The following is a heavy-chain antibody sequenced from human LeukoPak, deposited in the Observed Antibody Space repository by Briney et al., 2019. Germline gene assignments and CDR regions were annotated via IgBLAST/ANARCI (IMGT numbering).Heavy chain of an antibody. CDR1: GFTFSSYS. Sequence: PGGSLRLSCAASGFTFSSYSMNWVRRAPGKGLDWVSSISSSSSYIYYADSVKGRFTISRDNAKNSLYLQMNSLRAEDTAVYYCAREINDWLGGSYYGPMTIDYWGQGTLVTVSS. D-gene: IGHD1-26*01. J-gene: IGHJ4*02. V-gene: IGHV3-21*01. CDR2: ISSSSSYI. CDR3: AREINDWLGGSYYGPMTIDY.